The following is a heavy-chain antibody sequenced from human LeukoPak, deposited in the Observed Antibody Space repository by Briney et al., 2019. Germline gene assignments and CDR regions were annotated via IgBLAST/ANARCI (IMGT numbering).Heavy chain of an antibody. CDR3: AKGSGDYIDYFNN. J-gene: IGHJ4*02. D-gene: IGHD4-17*01. Sequence: PGGSLRLSCAASGFTFSSYAMSWVRQAPGKGLEWVSSISGSGGSTYYADSVKGRFTISRDNPKNTLYLQMNSLRAEDTAVYYCAKGSGDYIDYFNNWGQGTLVTVSS. CDR1: GFTFSSYA. V-gene: IGHV3-23*01. CDR2: ISGSGGST.